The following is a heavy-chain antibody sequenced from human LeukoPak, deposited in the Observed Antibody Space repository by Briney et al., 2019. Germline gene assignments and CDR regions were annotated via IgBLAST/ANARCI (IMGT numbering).Heavy chain of an antibody. CDR3: ARVLVGVPDY. V-gene: IGHV3-48*01. CDR2: ISSSSSTI. CDR1: GFTFSSYS. J-gene: IGHJ4*02. Sequence: PGGSLRLSCAASGFTFSSYSMNWVRQAPGKGLEWVSYISSSSSTIYYADSVKGRFTISRDNAKNSLYLQMNSLRAEDTAVYYCARVLVGVPDYWGQGTLVTVSS. D-gene: IGHD1-26*01.